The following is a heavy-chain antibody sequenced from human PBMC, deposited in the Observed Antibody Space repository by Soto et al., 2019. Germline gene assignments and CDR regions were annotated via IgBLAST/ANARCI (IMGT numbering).Heavy chain of an antibody. CDR1: GFTFSRYS. CDR3: ARPSGSYWEGY. D-gene: IGHD1-26*01. Sequence: EVHLVASGGGLVQPGGSLRLSCAASGFTFSRYSMNWVRQAPGKGLEWVSYINNSSRKIYYADSGKGLFTISRDNAKNARYLQMNRRRDADPAVSYGARPSGSYWEGYWGQGTLGTVSS. CDR2: INNSSRKI. J-gene: IGHJ4*02. V-gene: IGHV3-48*02.